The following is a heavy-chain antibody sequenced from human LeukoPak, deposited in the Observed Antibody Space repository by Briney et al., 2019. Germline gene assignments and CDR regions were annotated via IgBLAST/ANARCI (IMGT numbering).Heavy chain of an antibody. CDR1: GYTFTSYG. CDR2: ISAYNGNT. Sequence: XSVKVSFTASGYTFTSYGISWVRQAPGQGLEWMGWISAYNGNTNYAQKLQGRVTMTTDTSTSTAYMELRSLRSDDTAVYYCARDDSSGWYGGNYFDYWGQGTLVTVSS. CDR3: ARDDSSGWYGGNYFDY. J-gene: IGHJ4*02. D-gene: IGHD6-19*01. V-gene: IGHV1-18*01.